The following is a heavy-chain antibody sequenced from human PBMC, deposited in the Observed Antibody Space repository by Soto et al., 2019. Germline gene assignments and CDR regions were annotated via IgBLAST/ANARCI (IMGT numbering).Heavy chain of an antibody. V-gene: IGHV4-39*01. D-gene: IGHD3-10*01. J-gene: IGHJ4*02. CDR1: GGSFSSSSYY. CDR2: IYYSGST. Sequence: QLQLQASGPGLVKPSETLSLTCTVSGGSFSSSSYYWGWIRQPPGKGLEWIGSIYYSGSTYYNPSLKSRVTMSVDPSKNQFSLKLISVTAADTAVYYCARHWITMVRGVCHFDYWGQGTLVTVSS. CDR3: ARHWITMVRGVCHFDY.